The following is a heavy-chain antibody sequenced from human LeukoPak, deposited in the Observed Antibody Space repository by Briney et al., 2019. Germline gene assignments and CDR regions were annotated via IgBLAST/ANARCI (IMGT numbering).Heavy chain of an antibody. D-gene: IGHD3-16*02. Sequence: GRSLRLSCAPSGFTSSSYGMHWVRQAPGKGLEWVAVIWYDGSKKYYADSVKGRFTISRDNSKNTLNLEMNSRRGEETAVYYCARRHKWEITYYFDYWGQGTLVTVS. J-gene: IGHJ4*02. CDR1: GFTSSSYG. CDR2: IWYDGSKK. CDR3: ARRHKWEITYYFDY. V-gene: IGHV3-33*01.